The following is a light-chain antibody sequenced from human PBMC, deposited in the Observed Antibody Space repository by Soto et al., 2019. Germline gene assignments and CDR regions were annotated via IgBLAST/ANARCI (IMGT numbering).Light chain of an antibody. V-gene: IGKV3-15*01. CDR3: QQYNFWPPT. J-gene: IGKJ1*01. CDR2: DAS. Sequence: EIVMTQSPATLSVSPGERATLSCRASQSVSIYLAWYQQKTGQAPKLLIYDASTRATGIPARFSGSGSGTEFTLTITILQSEDFAVYYCQQYNFWPPTFGQGTNVEIK. CDR1: QSVSIY.